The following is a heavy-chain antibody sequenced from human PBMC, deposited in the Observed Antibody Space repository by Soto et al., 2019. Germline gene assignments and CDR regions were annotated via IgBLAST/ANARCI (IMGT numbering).Heavy chain of an antibody. CDR2: ISAYNGNT. V-gene: IGHV1-18*01. D-gene: IGHD3-22*01. Sequence: ASVKVSCKASGYTFTSYGVSWVRQAPGQGLEWMGWISAYNGNTKYAQKLQGRVTLTTDTSTSTAYMELRSLRSDDTAMYYCATTYYYDSSVGWYFDYWGQGTLVTVSS. CDR3: ATTYYYDSSVGWYFDY. J-gene: IGHJ4*02. CDR1: GYTFTSYG.